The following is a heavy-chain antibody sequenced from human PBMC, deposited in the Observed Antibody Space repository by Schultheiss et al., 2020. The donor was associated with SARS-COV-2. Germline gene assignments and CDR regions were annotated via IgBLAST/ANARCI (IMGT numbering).Heavy chain of an antibody. D-gene: IGHD2-15*01. Sequence: SETLSLSCDVSGDSISSGYFWGWIRQPPEKGLEWIGEINHSGDTVYNPSLRGRVTISVDPSENQFILKMTSMSAADTALYFCARGGGHRYWGQGTHVTVSS. CDR2: INHSGDT. J-gene: IGHJ4*02. V-gene: IGHV4-34*01. CDR3: ARGGGHRY. CDR1: GDSISSGYF.